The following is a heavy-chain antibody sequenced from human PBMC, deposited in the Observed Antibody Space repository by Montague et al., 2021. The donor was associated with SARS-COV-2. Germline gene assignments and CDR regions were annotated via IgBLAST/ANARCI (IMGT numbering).Heavy chain of an antibody. Sequence: SETLSLTCTVSGGSISSSSYYWGWIRQPPGKELEWIGSIYYSGSTYYNPSLKSRVTISVDTSKNQFSLKLTSVTAADTAVYYCTRRLHGFNRHYFDYWGQGTLVTVSS. J-gene: IGHJ4*02. V-gene: IGHV4-39*01. CDR1: GGSISSSSYY. CDR3: TRRLHGFNRHYFDY. D-gene: IGHD5-24*01. CDR2: IYYSGST.